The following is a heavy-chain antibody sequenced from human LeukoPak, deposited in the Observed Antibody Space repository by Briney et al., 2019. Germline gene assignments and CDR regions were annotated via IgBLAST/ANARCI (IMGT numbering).Heavy chain of an antibody. CDR2: IKQDGSEK. CDR1: GFTFDDYG. D-gene: IGHD3-9*01. V-gene: IGHV3-7*01. J-gene: IGHJ4*02. Sequence: GGSLRLSCAASGFTFDDYGMSWVRQAPGKGLEWVANIKQDGSEKYYVGSVKGRFTISRDNAKNSLYLQMNSLRAEDTAVYYCARVEDYDILTGFDYWGQGTLVTVSS. CDR3: ARVEDYDILTGFDY.